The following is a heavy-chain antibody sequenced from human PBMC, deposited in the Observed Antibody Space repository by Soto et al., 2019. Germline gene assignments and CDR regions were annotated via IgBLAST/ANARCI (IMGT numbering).Heavy chain of an antibody. V-gene: IGHV1-46*01. D-gene: IGHD1-26*01. CDR1: GYIFTDYL. CDR2: INPNNGDT. Sequence: GASVKVSCKASGYIFTDYLIHWVRQGPGQGLEWMGIINPNNGDTSYAQQFQGRVALTRDTSTNTLYMELSGLISEDTAVYSCAREPPGTGSFDFWGQGALVTVSS. CDR3: AREPPGTGSFDF. J-gene: IGHJ4*02.